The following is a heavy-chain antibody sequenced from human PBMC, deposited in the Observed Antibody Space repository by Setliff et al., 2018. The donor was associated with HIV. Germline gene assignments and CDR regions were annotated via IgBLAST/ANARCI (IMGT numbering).Heavy chain of an antibody. D-gene: IGHD3-3*01. V-gene: IGHV4-38-2*01. CDR3: MRGRSITIFGVAYFDF. CDR1: GYSISSGYY. CDR2: IHHSGTT. J-gene: IGHJ4*02. Sequence: SETLSLTCAVSGYSISSGYYWAWIRQSPGKGLDWIGSIHHSGTTYYNPSLKSRVTISVDMSNNQFSLKVTSVTAADTAVYYCMRGRSITIFGVAYFDFWGQGTQVTVSS.